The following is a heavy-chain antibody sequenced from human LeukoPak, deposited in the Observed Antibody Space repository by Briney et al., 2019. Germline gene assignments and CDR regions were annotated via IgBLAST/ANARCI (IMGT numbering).Heavy chain of an antibody. V-gene: IGHV1-69*13. Sequence: ASVKVSCKASGGTFSSYAISWVRQAPGQGLEWMGGIIPIFGTANYAQKFQGRVTITADESTSTAYMELSRLRSDDTAVYYCARPIDYDFWSGHQYYFDYWGQGTLVTVSS. CDR2: IIPIFGTA. CDR1: GGTFSSYA. D-gene: IGHD3-3*01. CDR3: ARPIDYDFWSGHQYYFDY. J-gene: IGHJ4*02.